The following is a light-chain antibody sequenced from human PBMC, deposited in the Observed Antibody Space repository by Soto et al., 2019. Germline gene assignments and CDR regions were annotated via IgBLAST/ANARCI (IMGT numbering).Light chain of an antibody. CDR2: DVS. CDR3: SSYTSSSTLYV. Sequence: QSALTQPASVSGSPGQSITISCTGTSSDVGGYNYVSWYQQHPGKAPKLMIYDVSNRPSGVSNRFSGSKSGNTAPLTISGLQAEDEADYYCSSYTSSSTLYVLGTGTKVTVL. V-gene: IGLV2-14*01. CDR1: SSDVGGYNY. J-gene: IGLJ1*01.